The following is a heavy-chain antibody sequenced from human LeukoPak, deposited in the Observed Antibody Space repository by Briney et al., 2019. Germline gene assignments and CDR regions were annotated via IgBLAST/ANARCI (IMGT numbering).Heavy chain of an antibody. Sequence: PSQTLSLTCTVSGGSISSGGYYWSWIRQHPGKGLEWIGYIYYSGSTYYNPSLKSRVTISVDTSKNQFPLKLSSVTAADTAVYYCARDPRNGDYLGGWFDPWGQGTLVTVSS. J-gene: IGHJ5*02. D-gene: IGHD4-17*01. CDR3: ARDPRNGDYLGGWFDP. V-gene: IGHV4-31*03. CDR2: IYYSGST. CDR1: GGSISSGGYY.